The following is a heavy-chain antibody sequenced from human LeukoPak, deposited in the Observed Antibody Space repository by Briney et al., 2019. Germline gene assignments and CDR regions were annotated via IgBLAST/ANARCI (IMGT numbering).Heavy chain of an antibody. CDR2: TYYRSKWYN. J-gene: IGHJ4*02. CDR1: GDSVSSDSAA. Sequence: SQTLSLTCAISGDSVSSDSAAWDWIRQSPSRGLEWPGRTYYRSKWYNDYAVSVKSRVTINPDTSKNQFSLQLNSLTPEDTAVYYCAREFKQLAIRSYYSDYSGQGTPVSASS. V-gene: IGHV6-1*01. CDR3: AREFKQLAIRSYYSDY. D-gene: IGHD6-13*01.